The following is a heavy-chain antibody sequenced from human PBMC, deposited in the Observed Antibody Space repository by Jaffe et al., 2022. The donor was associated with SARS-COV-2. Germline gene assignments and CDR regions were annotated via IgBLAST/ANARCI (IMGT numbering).Heavy chain of an antibody. CDR1: GYTFTSYA. V-gene: IGHV1-3*01. Sequence: QVQLVQSGAEVKKPGASVKVSCKASGYTFTSYAMHWVRQAPGQRLEWMGWINAGNGNTKYSQKFQGRVTITRDTSASTAYMELSSLRSEDTAVYYCARARGTGMYYYYYMDVWGKGTTVTVSS. CDR3: ARARGTGMYYYYYMDV. CDR2: INAGNGNT. J-gene: IGHJ6*03. D-gene: IGHD1-26*01.